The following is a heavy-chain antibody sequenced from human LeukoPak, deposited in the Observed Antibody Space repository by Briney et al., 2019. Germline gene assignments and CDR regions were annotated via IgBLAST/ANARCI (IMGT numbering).Heavy chain of an antibody. D-gene: IGHD5-24*01. CDR1: GFTFSSYA. J-gene: IGHJ4*02. CDR3: ARDGRRDGYNFGY. Sequence: PGGSLRLSCAASGFTFSSYAMHWVRQAPGKGLEWVAVISYDGSNKYYADSVKGRFTISRDNSKNTLYLQMNSLRAEDTAVYYCARDGRRDGYNFGYWGQGTLVTVSS. V-gene: IGHV3-30*04. CDR2: ISYDGSNK.